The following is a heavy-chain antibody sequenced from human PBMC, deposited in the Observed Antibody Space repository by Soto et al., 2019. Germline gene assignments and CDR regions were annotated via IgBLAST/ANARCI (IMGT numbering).Heavy chain of an antibody. CDR3: ATGVIWIGYFTVDS. CDR2: FIPVYRTL. D-gene: IGHD3-3*01. J-gene: IGHJ4*02. V-gene: IGHV1-69*13. CDR1: GGSFGNSA. Sequence: GASVKVSCKASGGSFGNSAINWVRQTPGQGLEWLGRFIPVYRTLNYAQKFQGRVTITADESTRTAYMTLSSLASDDTAVYYCATGVIWIGYFTVDSWGQGTRVTVSS.